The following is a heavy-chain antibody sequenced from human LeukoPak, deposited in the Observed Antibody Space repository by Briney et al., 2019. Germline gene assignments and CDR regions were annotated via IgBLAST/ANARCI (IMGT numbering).Heavy chain of an antibody. CDR1: GFTFITYA. CDR2: ISGSGTST. V-gene: IGHV3-23*01. Sequence: AGGSLRPSCAASGFTFITYAMSWVRLAPGKGLEWVSTISGSGTSTYYADSVKGRFTISRDSSKSTLFLQMDSLRDEDSAVYYCAKDPVIAAAGTGWYHFDYWGQGNLVTVSS. J-gene: IGHJ4*02. CDR3: AKDPVIAAAGTGWYHFDY. D-gene: IGHD6-13*01.